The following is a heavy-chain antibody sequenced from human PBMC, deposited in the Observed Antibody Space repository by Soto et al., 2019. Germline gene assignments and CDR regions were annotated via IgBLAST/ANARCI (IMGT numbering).Heavy chain of an antibody. D-gene: IGHD3-22*01. CDR1: GGTFSSYA. J-gene: IGHJ1*01. CDR2: IIPIFGTA. CDR3: ARGQGWYYYDSSGYSYFQH. Sequence: SVKVSCKASGGTFSSYAISWVRQAPGQGLEWMGGIIPIFGTANYAQKFQGRVTITADESTSTAYMELSSLRSEDTAVYYCARGQGWYYYDSSGYSYFQHWGQGTLVTVS. V-gene: IGHV1-69*13.